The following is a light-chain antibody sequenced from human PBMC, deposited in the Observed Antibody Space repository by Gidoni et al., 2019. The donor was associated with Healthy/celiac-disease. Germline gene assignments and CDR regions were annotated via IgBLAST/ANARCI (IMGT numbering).Light chain of an antibody. CDR1: QSVSSN. J-gene: IGKJ5*01. Sequence: EIVMTQSPATLYVSPGERATLSCRARQSVSSNLAWYQQEPGQAPRPLIYGASTRATGIPARFSGSGSGTECTLTISSLQSEDFAVYYCQQYNNWPPVTFGQGTRLEIK. V-gene: IGKV3-15*01. CDR3: QQYNNWPPVT. CDR2: GAS.